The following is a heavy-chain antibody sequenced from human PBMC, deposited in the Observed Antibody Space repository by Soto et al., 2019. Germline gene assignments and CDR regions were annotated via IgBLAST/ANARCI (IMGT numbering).Heavy chain of an antibody. Sequence: QVQLQESGPGLVKPSETLSLPCTVSGGSISSNYWSWIRQPPGKGLEWIGYIYYSGSTNYNPSLMSRVTISVDTSKNQFSLKLSSVTAADTAVYYCAREGYSSGYYYYYGMDVWGQGTTVTVSS. CDR3: AREGYSSGYYYYYGMDV. CDR1: GGSISSNY. D-gene: IGHD3-22*01. V-gene: IGHV4-59*01. J-gene: IGHJ6*02. CDR2: IYYSGST.